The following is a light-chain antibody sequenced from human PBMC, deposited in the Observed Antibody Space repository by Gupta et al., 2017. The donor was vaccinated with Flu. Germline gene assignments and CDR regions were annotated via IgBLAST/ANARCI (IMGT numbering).Light chain of an antibody. Sequence: DIVMTQSPATLSVSPGERATLSCRASQRVSRDLAWYQQKPGQPPRLLIYGASTRATGVPARFSDSGSGTEFTLTISSLQSEDFAIYYCQQFDNWPITFGQGTRLEVK. CDR3: QQFDNWPIT. V-gene: IGKV3-15*01. CDR2: GAS. CDR1: QRVSRD. J-gene: IGKJ5*01.